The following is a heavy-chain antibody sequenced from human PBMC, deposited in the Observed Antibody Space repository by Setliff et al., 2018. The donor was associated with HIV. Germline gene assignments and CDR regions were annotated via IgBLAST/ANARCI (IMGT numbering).Heavy chain of an antibody. CDR1: GYTFINYH. CDR3: ARVPVSSYYYYMDV. Sequence: ASVKVSCKASGYTFINYHIIWVRQAPGQGLEWVGSISASNGNTNYTQGRVTMTTDTSTSTAYMELRSLRSDDTAVYYCARVPVSSYYYYMDVWGKGTTVTV. D-gene: IGHD6-13*01. J-gene: IGHJ6*03. V-gene: IGHV1-18*01. CDR2: ISASNGNT.